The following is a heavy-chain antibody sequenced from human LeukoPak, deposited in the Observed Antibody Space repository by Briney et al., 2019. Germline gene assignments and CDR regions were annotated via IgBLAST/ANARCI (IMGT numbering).Heavy chain of an antibody. CDR2: IYYTGST. D-gene: IGHD2-15*01. V-gene: IGHV4-59*01. CDR3: AKEREYCSSGSCHYDLDV. CDR1: GDSMKSYY. J-gene: IGHJ6*02. Sequence: PSETLSLTCTVSGDSMKSYYWTWIRQPPGKGLEWIGYIYYTGSTNYNPSLKSRVTISVDTSKNQFSLKLSSVTAADTAVYYCAKEREYCSSGSCHYDLDVWGQGTTVTVS.